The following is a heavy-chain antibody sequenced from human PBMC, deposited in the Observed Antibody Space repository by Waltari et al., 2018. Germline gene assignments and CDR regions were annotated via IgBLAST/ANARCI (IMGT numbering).Heavy chain of an antibody. CDR1: GFTLTDYG. V-gene: IGHV3-NL1*01. J-gene: IGHJ4*02. CDR2: ISSAGRR. Sequence: VQVWESGGDMVQPGGSLRLSCAASGFTLTDYGMNWVRQVPGKGLEWVAVISSAGRRNHADSVKGRFTISRDNAKNSLYLQMNGLRVEDTAVYYCARSLSEDIVPTTGVFFDYWGQGSLVTVSS. CDR3: ARSLSEDIVPTTGVFFDY. D-gene: IGHD5-12*01.